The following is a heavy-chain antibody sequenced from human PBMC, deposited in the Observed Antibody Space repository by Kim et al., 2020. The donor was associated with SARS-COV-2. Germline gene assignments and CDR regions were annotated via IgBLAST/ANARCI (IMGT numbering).Heavy chain of an antibody. J-gene: IGHJ4*02. CDR2: IYYSGST. Sequence: SETLSLTCTVSGGSISSGDYYWSWIRQPPGKGLEWIGYIYYSGSTYYNPSLKSRVTISVDTSKNQFSLKLSSVTAADTAVYYCARTSYYGSGSPFDYWGQGTLVTVSS. D-gene: IGHD3-10*01. CDR3: ARTSYYGSGSPFDY. V-gene: IGHV4-30-4*01. CDR1: GGSISSGDYY.